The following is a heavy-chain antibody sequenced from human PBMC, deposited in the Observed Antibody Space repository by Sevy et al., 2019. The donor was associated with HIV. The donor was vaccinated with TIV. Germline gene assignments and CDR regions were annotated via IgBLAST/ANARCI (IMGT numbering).Heavy chain of an antibody. D-gene: IGHD2-15*01. CDR1: GYTFTSYI. V-gene: IGHV1-18*01. Sequence: ASVKVSCKTSGYTFTSYIISWVRQAPGQGLEWMGWISPLNGDTKYVQKFQGRVTTSIDTSTSTAYMDLRSLRSDDTAVYYCARGYCTGGSCSPGGFWGQGTLVTVSS. CDR3: ARGYCTGGSCSPGGF. J-gene: IGHJ4*02. CDR2: ISPLNGDT.